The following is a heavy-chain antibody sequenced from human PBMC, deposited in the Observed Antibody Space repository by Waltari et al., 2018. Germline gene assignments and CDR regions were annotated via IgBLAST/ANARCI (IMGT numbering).Heavy chain of an antibody. V-gene: IGHV3-30*02. CDR2: IRYDGTKT. Sequence: VRQAPGKGLEWVAFIRYDGTKTDYADSVKGRLTISRDNSKNTLYLQMNSLTPEDTAVYHCARDPRYCTRTSCYIGLTWLDPWGQGTLVSVSS. CDR3: ARDPRYCTRTSCYIGLTWLDP. J-gene: IGHJ5*02. D-gene: IGHD2-2*01.